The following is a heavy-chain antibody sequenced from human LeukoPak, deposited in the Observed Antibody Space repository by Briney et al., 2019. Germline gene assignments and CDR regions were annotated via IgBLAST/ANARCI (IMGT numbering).Heavy chain of an antibody. Sequence: SETLSLTCTVSGGSISSYYWSWIRQPPGKGLEWVGYISFSGTTNYSPSLKSRVTISVDTSKNQFSLKLSSVTAADTAVYYCASCIKVSRSFDSWGQGTLITVSS. D-gene: IGHD1-14*01. CDR3: ASCIKVSRSFDS. V-gene: IGHV4-59*08. CDR2: ISFSGTT. CDR1: GGSISSYY. J-gene: IGHJ4*02.